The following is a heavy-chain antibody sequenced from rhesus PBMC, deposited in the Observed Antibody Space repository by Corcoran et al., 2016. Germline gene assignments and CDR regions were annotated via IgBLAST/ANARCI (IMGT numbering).Heavy chain of an antibody. V-gene: IGHV4-73*01. CDR1: GGSIRGYYY. CDR3: ARGGYNIWTFDY. Sequence: QVQLQQWGEGLVKPSETLSLTCAVYGGSIRGYYYWSWIRQPPGKGLEWIGYIYGNSANTNYNPSLKNRVTISKDTSKNQFSLKLSSVTAADTAVYYCARGGYNIWTFDYWGQGVLVTVSS. J-gene: IGHJ4*01. CDR2: IYGNSANT. D-gene: IGHD3-3*01.